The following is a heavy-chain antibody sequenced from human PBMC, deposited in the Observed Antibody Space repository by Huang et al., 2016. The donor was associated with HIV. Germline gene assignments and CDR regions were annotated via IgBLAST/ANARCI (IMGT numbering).Heavy chain of an antibody. CDR3: AKGSERSLTGPKYQYYFDY. J-gene: IGHJ4*02. D-gene: IGHD3-3*01. CDR2: IRGSGSST. Sequence: EVQLLESGGGLVQPGGSLRLSCAASIFTFSTSAMSWVRQGPGKGREWVSGIRGSGSSTYYADSVKGRFTISRDNSRNTLYLQMKSLRVEDTAIYYCAKGSERSLTGPKYQYYFDYWGQGTLVTVSS. V-gene: IGHV3-23*01. CDR1: IFTFSTSA.